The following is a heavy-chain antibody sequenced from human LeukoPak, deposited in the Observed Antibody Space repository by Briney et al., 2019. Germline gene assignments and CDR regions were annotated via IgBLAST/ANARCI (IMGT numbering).Heavy chain of an antibody. D-gene: IGHD3-3*01. Sequence: PGGSLRLSCAASGFTFDDYAMHWVRHAPGKGLEWVSLISWDGGSTNCADSVKGRFTISRDNSKNSLYLQMNSLRAEDTALYYCARTPPVIWSGSRSYYYYYYMDVWGKGTTVTVSS. J-gene: IGHJ6*03. V-gene: IGHV3-43D*03. CDR2: ISWDGGST. CDR3: ARTPPVIWSGSRSYYYYYYMDV. CDR1: GFTFDDYA.